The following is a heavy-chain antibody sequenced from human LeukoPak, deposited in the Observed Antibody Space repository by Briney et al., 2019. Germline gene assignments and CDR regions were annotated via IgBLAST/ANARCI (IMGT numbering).Heavy chain of an antibody. CDR1: GGSISSGSYY. D-gene: IGHD3-10*01. CDR2: IYTSGST. J-gene: IGHJ6*03. CDR3: ARPGLGGYYYYYMDV. V-gene: IGHV4-61*02. Sequence: SQTLSLTCTVSGGSISSGSYYWSWIRRPAGEGLEWIGRIYTSGSTNYNPSLKSRVTISVDTSKSQFSLKLSSVTAADTAVYYCARPGLGGYYYYYMDVWGKGTTVTISS.